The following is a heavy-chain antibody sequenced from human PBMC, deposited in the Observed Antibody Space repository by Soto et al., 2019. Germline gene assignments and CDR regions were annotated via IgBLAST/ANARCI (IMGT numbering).Heavy chain of an antibody. CDR1: GGTSSDYA. CDR2: IIPIFGTA. Sequence: QVLLVQSGTEVKKPGSSVKVSCQASGGTSSDYALTWVRQAPRQGLEWMGGIIPIFGTANYAQRFQGRVSITADESSSTAYMELSSLKSEDTAVYYCAGSFKYGSGTFDALDVWGHGTMVMVSS. J-gene: IGHJ3*01. D-gene: IGHD3-10*01. V-gene: IGHV1-69*01. CDR3: AGSFKYGSGTFDALDV.